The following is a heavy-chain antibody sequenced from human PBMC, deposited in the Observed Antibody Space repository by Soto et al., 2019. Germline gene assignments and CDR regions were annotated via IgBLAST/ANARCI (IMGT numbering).Heavy chain of an antibody. CDR2: IYHSGST. V-gene: IGHV4-38-2*01. J-gene: IGHJ4*02. CDR3: ARVVRGGSGYSAPYWFDY. Sequence: PSETLSLTCAVSGYSISSGYYWGWIRQPPGKGLEWIGSIYHSGSTYCNPSLKSRVTISVDTSKNQFSLKLSSVTAADTAVYYCARVVRGGSGYSAPYWFDYWGQGTLVTVSS. D-gene: IGHD3-22*01. CDR1: GYSISSGYY.